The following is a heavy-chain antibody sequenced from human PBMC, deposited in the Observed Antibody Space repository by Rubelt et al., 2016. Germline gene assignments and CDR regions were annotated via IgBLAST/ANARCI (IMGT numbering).Heavy chain of an antibody. CDR3: ARVGTGYHFDL. V-gene: IGHV3-23*01. CDR2: ISGGGGST. CDR1: GFTFSTYA. J-gene: IGHJ4*02. Sequence: EVQLLESGGGLVQPGGSLRLSCAASGFTFSTYAMSWVRQAPGKGLEWVSVISGGGGSTYYADSVKGRFTISRDNSKNTVYPQMNSLGVEDTAVYYCARVGTGYHFDLWGQGTLVTVSS. D-gene: IGHD3-9*01.